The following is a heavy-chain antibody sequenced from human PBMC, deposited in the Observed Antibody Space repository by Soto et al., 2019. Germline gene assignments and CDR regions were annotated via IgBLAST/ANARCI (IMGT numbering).Heavy chain of an antibody. J-gene: IGHJ4*02. CDR1: GFTFSSYE. V-gene: IGHV3-48*03. Sequence: PGGSLRLSCAASGFTFSSYEMNWVRQAPGKGLEWVSYISGSGNAMFYADSVKGRFTISRDNAKNSLSLQMNSLRAEDTAVYYCANGRATYVLLTHDYWGQGTLVTVSS. CDR2: ISGSGNAM. CDR3: ANGRATYVLLTHDY. D-gene: IGHD3-10*02.